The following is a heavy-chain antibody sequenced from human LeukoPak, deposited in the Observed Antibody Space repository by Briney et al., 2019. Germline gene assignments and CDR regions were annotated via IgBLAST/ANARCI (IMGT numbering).Heavy chain of an antibody. D-gene: IGHD3-22*01. V-gene: IGHV4-59*08. Sequence: SETLSLTCTVSGGSISSYYWSWIRQPPGKGLEWIGYIYYSGSTNYNPSLKSRVTISVDTSKNQFSLKLSSVTAADTAVYYCAGGFYDSSGYSDYYYGMDVWGQGTTVTVSS. CDR3: AGGFYDSSGYSDYYYGMDV. CDR1: GGSISSYY. J-gene: IGHJ6*02. CDR2: IYYSGST.